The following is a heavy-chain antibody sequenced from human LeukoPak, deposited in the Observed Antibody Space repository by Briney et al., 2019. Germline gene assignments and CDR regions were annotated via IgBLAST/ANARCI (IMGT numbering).Heavy chain of an antibody. CDR1: GYTFIAYY. CDR3: ARDPGGSSSLVDY. J-gene: IGHJ4*02. CDR2: INPNTGGT. V-gene: IGHV1-2*06. D-gene: IGHD6-6*01. Sequence: ASVNVSCKASGYTFIAYYIHWVRQAPGQGLEWMGRINPNTGGTNDAQKFQGRVTMTRDTSIRTAYMELSRLTSDDTAVYYCARDPGGSSSLVDYWGQGTLVTVSS.